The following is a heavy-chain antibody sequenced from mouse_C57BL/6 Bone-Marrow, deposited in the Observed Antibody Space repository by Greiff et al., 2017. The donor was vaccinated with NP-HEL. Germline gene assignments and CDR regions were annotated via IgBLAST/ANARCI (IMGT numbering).Heavy chain of an antibody. Sequence: EVQLVESVAELVRPGASVKLSCKASGFNIKNTYMHWVKQRPEQGLEWIGRIDPANGNTKYAPKFQGKATITADTSSNTAYLQLSSLTSEDTAIYYCARYPLYSTYRYFDYWGQGTTLTVSS. V-gene: IGHV14-3*01. CDR3: ARYPLYSTYRYFDY. CDR2: IDPANGNT. D-gene: IGHD2-5*01. J-gene: IGHJ2*01. CDR1: GFNIKNTY.